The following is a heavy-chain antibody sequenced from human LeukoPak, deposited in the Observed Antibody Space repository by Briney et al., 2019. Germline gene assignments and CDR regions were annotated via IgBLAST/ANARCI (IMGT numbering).Heavy chain of an antibody. CDR2: ISTYNGNT. J-gene: IGHJ3*02. Sequence: ASVKVSCKASGYTFTSYGISWVRQAPGQGLEWKGWISTYNGNTNYSQKLQGRVPMTTDTSTRTAYMELRSLRSDETAVYYCAGMEWPLPYDAIDIWGQGTMVTVSS. D-gene: IGHD3-3*01. CDR1: GYTFTSYG. V-gene: IGHV1-18*01. CDR3: AGMEWPLPYDAIDI.